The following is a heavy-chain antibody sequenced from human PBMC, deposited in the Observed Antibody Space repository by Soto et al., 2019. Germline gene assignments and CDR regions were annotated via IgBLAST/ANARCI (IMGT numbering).Heavy chain of an antibody. V-gene: IGHV3-23*01. D-gene: IGHD3-22*01. CDR2: ISGSGGST. CDR3: AKAELDYYDSSGYGAFDI. Sequence: GSLRLSCAASGFTFSSYAMSWVRQAPGKGLEWVSAISGSGGSTYYADSVKGRFTISRDNSKNTLYLQMNSLRAEDTAVYYCAKAELDYYDSSGYGAFDIWGQGTMVTVS. CDR1: GFTFSSYA. J-gene: IGHJ3*02.